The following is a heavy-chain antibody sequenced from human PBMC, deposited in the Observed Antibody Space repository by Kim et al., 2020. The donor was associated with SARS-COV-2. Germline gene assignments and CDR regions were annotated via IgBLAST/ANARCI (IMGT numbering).Heavy chain of an antibody. J-gene: IGHJ4*02. V-gene: IGHV3-43*02. Sequence: GGSLRLSCAASGFTFDDYAMHWVRQAPGKGLEWVSLISGDGGSTYYADSVKGRFTISRDNSKNSLYLQMNSLRTEDTALYYCAKDIQTDRYSYGSRFGPGDYWGQGTLVTVSS. CDR1: GFTFDDYA. CDR2: ISGDGGST. CDR3: AKDIQTDRYSYGSRFGPGDY. D-gene: IGHD5-18*01.